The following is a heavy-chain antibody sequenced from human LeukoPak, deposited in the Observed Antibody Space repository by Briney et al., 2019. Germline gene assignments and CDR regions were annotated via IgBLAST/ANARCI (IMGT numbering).Heavy chain of an antibody. CDR1: GYTFTSYY. CDR3: ARQGNTVIIDY. Sequence: ASVKVSCKASGYTFTSYYMHWVRQAPGQGLEWMGMINPSGGSTSYAQKFQGRVTMTRDMSTSTVYMELSSLRSEDTAVYYCARQGNTVIIDYWGQGTLATVSS. J-gene: IGHJ4*02. CDR2: INPSGGST. D-gene: IGHD4-17*01. V-gene: IGHV1-46*01.